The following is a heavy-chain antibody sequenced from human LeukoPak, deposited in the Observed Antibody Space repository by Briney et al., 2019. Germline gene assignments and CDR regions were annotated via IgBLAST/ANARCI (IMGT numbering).Heavy chain of an antibody. CDR1: GFTFSNYA. CDR3: ATEYYYDSSGLFDY. D-gene: IGHD3-22*01. Sequence: GGSLRLSCAASGFTFSNYAMRWVRQAPGKGLEWVGRMKKKVDGGTTDYAAPVKGRFTISRDDSKNTLYLQMNSLKTEDTAVYYCATEYYYDSSGLFDYWGQGTLVTVSS. CDR2: MKKKVDGGTT. V-gene: IGHV3-15*01. J-gene: IGHJ4*02.